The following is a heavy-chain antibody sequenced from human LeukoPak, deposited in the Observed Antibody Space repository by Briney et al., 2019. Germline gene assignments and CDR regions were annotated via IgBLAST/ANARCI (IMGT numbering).Heavy chain of an antibody. J-gene: IGHJ3*02. Sequence: ASVKVSCXASGYTFTSYYMHWVRQAPGQGLEWMGIINPSGGSTSYAQKFQGRVTMTRDTSTSTVYMELSSLRSEDTAVYYCARDKEDYYDSSGYLDAFDIWGQGTMVTVSS. CDR2: INPSGGST. D-gene: IGHD3-22*01. CDR1: GYTFTSYY. V-gene: IGHV1-46*03. CDR3: ARDKEDYYDSSGYLDAFDI.